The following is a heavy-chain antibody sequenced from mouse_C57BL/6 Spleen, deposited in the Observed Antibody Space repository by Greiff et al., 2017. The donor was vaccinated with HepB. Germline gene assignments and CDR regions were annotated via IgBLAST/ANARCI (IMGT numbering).Heavy chain of an antibody. D-gene: IGHD2-3*01. J-gene: IGHJ3*01. CDR1: GFTFSNYW. V-gene: IGHV6-3*01. CDR2: IRLKSDNYAT. Sequence: EVMLVESGGGLVQPGGSMKLSCVASGFTFSNYWMNWVRQSPEKGLEWVAQIRLKSDNYATHYAESVKGRFTISRDDSKSSVYLQMNNLRAEDTGIYYCTDYDGYYRFAYWGQGTLVTVSA. CDR3: TDYDGYYRFAY.